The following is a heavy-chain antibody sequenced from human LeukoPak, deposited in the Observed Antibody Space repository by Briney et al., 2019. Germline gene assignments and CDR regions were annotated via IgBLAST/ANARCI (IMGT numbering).Heavy chain of an antibody. V-gene: IGHV1-18*01. CDR3: ARGPPDVVVPAAPDY. CDR2: ISAYNGNT. CDR1: GYTFTSYG. D-gene: IGHD2-2*01. J-gene: IGHJ4*02. Sequence: ASVKVSCKASGYTFTSYGISWVGQAPGQGLEGMGWISAYNGNTNYAQKLQGRVTMTTDTSTSTAYMERRSLRSDDTAVYYCARGPPDVVVPAAPDYWGQGTLVTVSS.